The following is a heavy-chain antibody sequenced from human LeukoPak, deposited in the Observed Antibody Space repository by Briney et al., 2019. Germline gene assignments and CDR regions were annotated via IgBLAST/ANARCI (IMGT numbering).Heavy chain of an antibody. J-gene: IGHJ4*02. CDR1: GYSFTSYW. Sequence: GESLKISCKGSGYSFTSYWICWVRQMPGKGLEWMGIIYPGDSDTRYSPSFQGQVTISADKSISTAYLQWSSLKASDTAMYYCARWEILTGYSFDYWGQGTLVTVSS. D-gene: IGHD3-9*01. CDR2: IYPGDSDT. V-gene: IGHV5-51*01. CDR3: ARWEILTGYSFDY.